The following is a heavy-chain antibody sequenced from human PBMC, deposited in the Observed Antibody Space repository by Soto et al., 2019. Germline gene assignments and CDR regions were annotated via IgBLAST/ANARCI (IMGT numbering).Heavy chain of an antibody. V-gene: IGHV3-23*01. CDR3: AKNMVELGFDY. CDR2: ISESGGST. CDR1: GFSFSTYA. J-gene: IGHJ4*02. D-gene: IGHD1-7*01. Sequence: EVQLLESGGGLVQPGGSLRLSCVASGFSFSTYAMSWVRQAPGKGLEWVSGISESGGSTDYADSVKGRFTISRDNSKNTLYLQMNSLRVEDTAAYYCAKNMVELGFDYCGQGTLATVSS.